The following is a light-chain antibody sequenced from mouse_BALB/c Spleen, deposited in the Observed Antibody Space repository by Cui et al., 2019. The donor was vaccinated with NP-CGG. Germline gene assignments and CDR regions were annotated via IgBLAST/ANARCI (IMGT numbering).Light chain of an antibody. Sequence: QAVVTQESVLTTSPGETVTLTCRSSTGAVTTSNYANWVQEKPDHLFTGLIGGTNNRAPGVPARFSCSLIGDKAALTITGAQTEDEAIYFCALWYSNHWVFGGGTKLTVL. J-gene: IGLJ1*01. V-gene: IGLV1*01. CDR2: GTN. CDR3: ALWYSNHWV. CDR1: TGAVTTSNY.